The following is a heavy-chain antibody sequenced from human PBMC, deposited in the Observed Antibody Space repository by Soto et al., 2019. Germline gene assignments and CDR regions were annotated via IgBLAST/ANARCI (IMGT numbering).Heavy chain of an antibody. Sequence: GGSLRLSCAASGFTFSSYAINWGRQAPGKGLEWVSAISGSGGSTYYADSVKGRFTISRDNSKNTLYLQMNSLRAEDTAIYYCASPGQYQLLHYFYYALDVWGQGTTVTVSS. CDR3: ASPGQYQLLHYFYYALDV. V-gene: IGHV3-23*01. D-gene: IGHD2-2*01. CDR1: GFTFSSYA. CDR2: ISGSGGST. J-gene: IGHJ6*02.